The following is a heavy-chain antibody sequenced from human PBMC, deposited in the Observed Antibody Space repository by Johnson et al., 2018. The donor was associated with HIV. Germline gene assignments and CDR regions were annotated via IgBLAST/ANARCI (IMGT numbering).Heavy chain of an antibody. Sequence: EQLVESGGGVVQPGGSLRLSCAASGFTFNTYGMDWVRQAPGKGLEWVAFIRYDGNSKYYIDSVKGRFTVSRDNSKNTLYLQMNTLRAEDTAVYYCARADPDNRKKWWVLEGAFDIWGQGTMVTVSS. CDR2: IRYDGNSK. CDR3: ARADPDNRKKWWVLEGAFDI. D-gene: IGHD1-1*01. J-gene: IGHJ3*02. V-gene: IGHV3-30*02. CDR1: GFTFNTYG.